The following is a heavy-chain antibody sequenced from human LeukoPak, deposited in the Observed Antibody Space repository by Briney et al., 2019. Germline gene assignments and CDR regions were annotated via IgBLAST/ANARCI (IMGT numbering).Heavy chain of an antibody. Sequence: VASVKVSCKASGYTFTSYYMHWVRQAPGQGLEWMGIINPSGGSTSYVQKFQGRVTMTRDTSTSTVYMELSSLRSEDTAVYYCASATDYYDSSGYYYTFDYWGQGTLVTVSS. V-gene: IGHV1-46*01. J-gene: IGHJ4*02. CDR1: GYTFTSYY. CDR2: INPSGGST. CDR3: ASATDYYDSSGYYYTFDY. D-gene: IGHD3-22*01.